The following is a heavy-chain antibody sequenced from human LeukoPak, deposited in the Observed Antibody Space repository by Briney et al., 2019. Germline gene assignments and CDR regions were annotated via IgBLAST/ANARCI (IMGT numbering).Heavy chain of an antibody. CDR2: THYDGSYK. V-gene: IGHV3-30*02. CDR1: GFTFSSYG. CDR3: AKVRPDYDSSGYYSPPFDF. Sequence: GGSLRLSCAASGFTFSSYGMHWVRQAPGKGLEWVAFTHYDGSYKSYADSVKGRFTISRDNSKNTLYLQMTTLRAEDTAVYYCAKVRPDYDSSGYYSPPFDFWGQGTLVTVSS. J-gene: IGHJ4*02. D-gene: IGHD3-22*01.